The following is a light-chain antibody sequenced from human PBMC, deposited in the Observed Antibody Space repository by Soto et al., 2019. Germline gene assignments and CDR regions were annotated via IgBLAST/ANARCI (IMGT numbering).Light chain of an antibody. J-gene: IGLJ2*01. V-gene: IGLV1-44*01. CDR1: SSNIGSNS. CDR2: RNS. Sequence: QTVVTQPPSASGTPGQRATISCSGISSNIGSNSVNWYQQLPGTAPKLLIYRNSQRPSGVPDRFSGSKSGTSASLAISGLQSEQESEYYCAAWDDSLNGVLFGGGTKLTLL. CDR3: AAWDDSLNGVL.